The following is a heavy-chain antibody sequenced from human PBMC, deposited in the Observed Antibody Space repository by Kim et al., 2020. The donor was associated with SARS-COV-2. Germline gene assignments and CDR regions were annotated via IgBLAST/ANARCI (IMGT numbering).Heavy chain of an antibody. V-gene: IGHV5-51*01. CDR3: ATQTNIDGDNWFDP. Sequence: SPSFQGQVTISADKSISTAYLQWSSLKASDTAMYYCATQTNIDGDNWFDPWGQGTLVTVSS. D-gene: IGHD5-12*01. J-gene: IGHJ5*02.